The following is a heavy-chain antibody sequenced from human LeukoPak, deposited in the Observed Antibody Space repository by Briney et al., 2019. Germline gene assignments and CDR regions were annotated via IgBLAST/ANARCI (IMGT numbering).Heavy chain of an antibody. CDR1: GFTVSSNY. D-gene: IGHD5-18*01. J-gene: IGHJ4*02. V-gene: IGHV3-21*01. CDR2: ISSSSSYI. CDR3: ARAATAMVTDYFDY. Sequence: GGSLRLSCAASGFTVSSNYMSWVRQAPGKGLEWVSSISSSSSYIYYADSVKGRFTISRDNAKNSLYLQMNSLRAEDTAVYYCARAATAMVTDYFDYWGQGTLVTVSS.